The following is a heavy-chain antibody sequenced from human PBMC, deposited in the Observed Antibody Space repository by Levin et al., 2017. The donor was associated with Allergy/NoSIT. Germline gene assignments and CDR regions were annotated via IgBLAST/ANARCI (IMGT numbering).Heavy chain of an antibody. CDR3: GHRRPYNGQWNWADLDY. CDR1: GFSLTARPVG. Sequence: SGPTLVKPTQTLTLTCTLSGFSLTARPVGVGWIRQPPGKALEWLALIYWDNDKRYNPSLKNRLSITKDASGNQVVLTMTNMDPVDTATYYCGHRRPYNGQWNWADLDYWGQGALVTVSS. V-gene: IGHV2-5*02. J-gene: IGHJ4*02. D-gene: IGHD2-8*01. CDR2: IYWDNDK.